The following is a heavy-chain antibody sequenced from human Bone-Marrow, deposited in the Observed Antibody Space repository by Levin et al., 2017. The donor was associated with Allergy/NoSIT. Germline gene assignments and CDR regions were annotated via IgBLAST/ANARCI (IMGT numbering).Heavy chain of an antibody. D-gene: IGHD6-19*01. CDR1: GFTFSSYA. V-gene: IGHV3-23*01. CDR3: AKNRQWLAPKNFDY. J-gene: IGHJ4*02. Sequence: AGGSLRLSCAASGFTFSSYAMSWVRQAPGKGLEWVSSISGSGDSTYYADSVKGRFTISRDYSKNTLYLQMNSLRAEDTAIYYCAKNRQWLAPKNFDYWGQGTLVTVSS. CDR2: ISGSGDST.